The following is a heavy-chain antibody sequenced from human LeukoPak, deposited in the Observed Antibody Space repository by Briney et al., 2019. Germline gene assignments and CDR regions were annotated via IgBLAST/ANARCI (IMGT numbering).Heavy chain of an antibody. CDR2: IYYSGST. CDR3: AGKYYYDSGGHYYVDW. D-gene: IGHD3-22*01. J-gene: IGHJ4*02. V-gene: IGHV4-39*01. CDR1: RGSISSSSYY. Sequence: SETLSLTCTVSRGSISSSSYYWGWIRQPPGKGLKWIGSIYYSGSTYYNPSLKSRVTISVDTSKNQFSLKLSSVTAADTAVYYCAGKYYYDSGGHYYVDWWGQGILVTVSS.